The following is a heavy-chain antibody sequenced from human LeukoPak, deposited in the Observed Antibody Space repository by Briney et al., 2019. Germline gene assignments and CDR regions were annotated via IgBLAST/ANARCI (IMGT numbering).Heavy chain of an antibody. CDR2: IYSSGST. D-gene: IGHD6-13*01. Sequence: SETLSLTCTVSGGAISSYYWSWIRQPAGKGLEWIGRIYSSGSTNYNTSLRSRVTMSVDTSKNQFSLKLSSVPAADTAVYYCARDNEAAARAYDYWGQGTLVTVSS. V-gene: IGHV4-4*07. CDR3: ARDNEAAARAYDY. J-gene: IGHJ4*02. CDR1: GGAISSYY.